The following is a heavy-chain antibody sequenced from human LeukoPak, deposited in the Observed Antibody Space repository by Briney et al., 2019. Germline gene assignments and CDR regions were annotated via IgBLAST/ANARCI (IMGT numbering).Heavy chain of an antibody. D-gene: IGHD3-22*01. V-gene: IGHV3-30-3*01. CDR1: GFTLSGYA. CDR3: ARAGGITMIREVKVLDAFDI. Sequence: GGSLRLSCAASGFTLSGYAMHWVRQAPGKGLEWVAVISHDGSNRYYADSVKGRFTISRGTSKNTLYLQMNSLRAEDTAVYYCARAGGITMIREVKVLDAFDIWGQGTPVTVSS. CDR2: ISHDGSNR. J-gene: IGHJ3*02.